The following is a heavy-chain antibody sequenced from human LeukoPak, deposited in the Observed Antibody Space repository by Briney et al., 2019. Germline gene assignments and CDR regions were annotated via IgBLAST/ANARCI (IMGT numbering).Heavy chain of an antibody. J-gene: IGHJ1*01. Sequence: QTAGSLRLSCAASGFTFSSYAMSWVRQAPGMGLEWVSAISASGGSTYYADSVKGRFTISRDSSKSTLYLQMNTLRAEDTAVYYCAKTLFYDRGHETFQHWGQGTLVTVSS. CDR3: AKTLFYDRGHETFQH. CDR2: ISASGGST. V-gene: IGHV3-23*01. CDR1: GFTFSSYA. D-gene: IGHD2/OR15-2a*01.